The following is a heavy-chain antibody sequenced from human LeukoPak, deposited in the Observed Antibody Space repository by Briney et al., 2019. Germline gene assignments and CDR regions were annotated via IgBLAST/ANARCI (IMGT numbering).Heavy chain of an antibody. Sequence: SETLSLTCTVSGGSISSGDYYWSWIRQPPGTGLEWIGYIYYSGSTYYNPSLKSRVTISVDTSKNQFSLKLSSVTAADTAVYYCARVRAVTTANHLDYWGQGTLVTVSS. CDR2: IYYSGST. J-gene: IGHJ4*02. D-gene: IGHD4-17*01. CDR1: GGSISSGDYY. CDR3: ARVRAVTTANHLDY. V-gene: IGHV4-30-4*01.